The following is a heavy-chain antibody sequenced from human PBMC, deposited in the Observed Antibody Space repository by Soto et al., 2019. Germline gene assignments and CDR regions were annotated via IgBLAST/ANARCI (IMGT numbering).Heavy chain of an antibody. V-gene: IGHV3-21*01. D-gene: IGHD5-12*01. CDR1: GFTFSSYS. J-gene: IGHJ4*02. CDR2: ISSSSSYI. Sequence: PGGSLRLSCAASGFTFSSYSMNWVRQAPGKGLEWVSSISSSSSYIYYADSVKGRFTISRDNAKNSLYLQMNSLRAEDTAVYYCARYSGYDSPLFDYWGQGTLVTVSS. CDR3: ARYSGYDSPLFDY.